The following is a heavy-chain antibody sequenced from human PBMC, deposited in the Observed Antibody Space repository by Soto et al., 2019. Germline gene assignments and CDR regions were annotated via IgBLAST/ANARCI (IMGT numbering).Heavy chain of an antibody. CDR2: IYYSGST. D-gene: IGHD3-9*01. V-gene: IGHV4-59*01. J-gene: IGHJ6*03. CDR3: AREHDILTGFPGSYMDV. Sequence: SETLSLTCTVSGGSTSSYYWSWIRQPPGKGLEWIGYIYYSGSTNYNPSLKSRVTISVDTSKNQFSLKLSSVTAADTAVYYCAREHDILTGFPGSYMDVWGKGTTLTVSS. CDR1: GGSTSSYY.